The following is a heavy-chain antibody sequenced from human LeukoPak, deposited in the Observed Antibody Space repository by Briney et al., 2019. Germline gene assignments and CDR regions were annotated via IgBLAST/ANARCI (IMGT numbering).Heavy chain of an antibody. D-gene: IGHD3-10*01. CDR3: ARGGRGNFDY. V-gene: IGHV1-18*01. Sequence: GASVKVSCKASGYTFTTYHINWVRQAPGHGLEWMGRINAYNGNTNYEQKLQGRVIMTTDTSTSTVYMELRSLRSDDTAVYYCARGGRGNFDYWGQGTLVTVSS. J-gene: IGHJ4*02. CDR2: INAYNGNT. CDR1: GYTFTTYH.